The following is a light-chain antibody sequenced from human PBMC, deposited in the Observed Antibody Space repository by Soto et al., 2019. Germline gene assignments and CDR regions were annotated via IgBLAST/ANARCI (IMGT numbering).Light chain of an antibody. CDR1: QSVSSY. Sequence: EIVLTQSPATLSLSPGERATLSCRASQSVSSYLAWYQQKPGQAPRLLIYDASNRATGIPARFSGSGSGTDFTLTISSLEPEDVAVDYCQQRSNWRTFGGGTKVEIK. V-gene: IGKV3-11*01. CDR2: DAS. J-gene: IGKJ4*01. CDR3: QQRSNWRT.